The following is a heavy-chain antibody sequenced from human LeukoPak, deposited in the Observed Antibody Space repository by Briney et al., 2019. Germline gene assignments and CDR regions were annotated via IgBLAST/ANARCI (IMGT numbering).Heavy chain of an antibody. CDR3: YLGDYDILTGYDPHAFDI. CDR1: GGSFSGYY. Sequence: PSETVSLTCAVYGGSFSGYYRSWIRQPPGKGLEWIGEINHSGSTNYNPSLKSRVTISVDTSKNQFSLKLSSVTAADTAVYYCYLGDYDILTGYDPHAFDIWGQGTMVTVSS. V-gene: IGHV4-34*01. J-gene: IGHJ3*02. CDR2: INHSGST. D-gene: IGHD3-9*01.